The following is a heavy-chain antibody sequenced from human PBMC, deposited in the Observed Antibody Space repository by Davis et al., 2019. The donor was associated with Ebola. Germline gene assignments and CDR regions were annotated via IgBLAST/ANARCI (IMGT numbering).Heavy chain of an antibody. Sequence: PSETLSLTCTVSGGSISSDGSYYWVWVRQPPGKGLDWIGSITYSGKTYYDSTLKSRVTMSVDTSKNQFSLKLPSVTAADTAVYFCARLIVGTGGNYFDHWGQGSLVHVSS. V-gene: IGHV4-39*01. D-gene: IGHD1-26*01. CDR1: GGSISSDGSYY. CDR2: ITYSGKT. J-gene: IGHJ4*02. CDR3: ARLIVGTGGNYFDH.